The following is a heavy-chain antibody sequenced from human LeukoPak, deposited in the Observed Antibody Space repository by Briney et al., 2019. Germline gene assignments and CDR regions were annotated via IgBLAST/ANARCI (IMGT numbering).Heavy chain of an antibody. J-gene: IGHJ4*02. CDR3: ARHVGGSRYYDFWSGYYTDY. CDR2: IYYSGSS. V-gene: IGHV4-39*01. CDR1: GGSISSYF. D-gene: IGHD3-3*01. Sequence: SETLSLTCTVSGGSISSYFWGWIRQPPGKGLEWIGTIYYSGSSYHNPSLKSRVTISVDTSRNQFSLKLSSVTAADTAVYYCARHVGGSRYYDFWSGYYTDYWGQGTLVTVSS.